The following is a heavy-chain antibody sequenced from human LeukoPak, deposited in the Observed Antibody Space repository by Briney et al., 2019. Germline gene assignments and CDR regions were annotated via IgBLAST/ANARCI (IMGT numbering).Heavy chain of an antibody. Sequence: GGSLRLSCAASGFTFTNYWMIWVRQAPGKGLEWVSRINTDGTFTRYPDSVQGRFTISRDTAKNTLLLQMNSLRAEDTAVYYCAREAKVGGALQYWGQGTLVTVSS. CDR1: GFTFTNYW. D-gene: IGHD1-26*01. CDR3: AREAKVGGALQY. V-gene: IGHV3-74*01. CDR2: INTDGTFT. J-gene: IGHJ4*02.